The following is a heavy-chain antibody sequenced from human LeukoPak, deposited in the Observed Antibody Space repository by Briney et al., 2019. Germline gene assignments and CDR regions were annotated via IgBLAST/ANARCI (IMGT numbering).Heavy chain of an antibody. J-gene: IGHJ4*02. V-gene: IGHV4-61*02. Sequence: PSETLSLTCTVSGGSISSGSYYWSWIRQPAGKGLEWIGRIYTSGSTNYNPSLKSRVTISVDTSKNQFSLKLSSVTAADTAVYYCARVSGYSSSWGQGTLVTVSS. CDR1: GGSISSGSYY. CDR2: IYTSGST. D-gene: IGHD6-13*01. CDR3: ARVSGYSSS.